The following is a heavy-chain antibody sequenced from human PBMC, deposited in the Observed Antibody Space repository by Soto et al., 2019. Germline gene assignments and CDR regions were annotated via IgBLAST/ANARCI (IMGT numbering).Heavy chain of an antibody. D-gene: IGHD6-19*01. J-gene: IGHJ4*02. V-gene: IGHV1-18*01. CDR2: ISADNGNT. CDR3: ARDLVAVAGTEWVGFDY. CDR1: GYTFISYG. Sequence: QVQLVQSGAEVKKPGASVKVSCKASGYTFISYGISWVRQAPGQGLEWMGWISADNGNTNYAQTAAGRVDRSADTSTTKEHMELRSLISDDTAVYYCARDLVAVAGTEWVGFDYWGQGPLVTVSP.